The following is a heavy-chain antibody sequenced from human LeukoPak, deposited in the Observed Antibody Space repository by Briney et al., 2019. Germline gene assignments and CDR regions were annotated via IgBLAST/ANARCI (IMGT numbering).Heavy chain of an antibody. J-gene: IGHJ4*02. CDR3: AKDLIVDMWALDY. D-gene: IGHD5-12*01. CDR2: ISYDGSNK. V-gene: IGHV3-30*18. CDR1: GFTFSSYG. Sequence: GGSLRLSCAASGFTFSSYGMHWVRQAPGKGLEWVAVISYDGSNKYYADSVKGRFTISRDNSKNTLYLQMNSLRAEDTAVYYCAKDLIVDMWALDYWGQGTLVTVSS.